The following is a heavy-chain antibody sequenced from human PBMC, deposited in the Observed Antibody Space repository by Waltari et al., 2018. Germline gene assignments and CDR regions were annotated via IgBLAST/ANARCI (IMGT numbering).Heavy chain of an antibody. V-gene: IGHV4-30-2*01. CDR1: GGSISSGGYS. CDR3: ARVKIYGGSAFDY. J-gene: IGHJ4*02. CDR2: IYHSGST. Sequence: QLQLQESGSGLVKPSQTLSLTCAVSGGSISSGGYSWSWIRQPPGKGLEWIGYIYHSGSTYYNPALKSRVTISVDRSKNQFSLKLSSVTAADTAVYYCARVKIYGGSAFDYWGQGTLVTVSS. D-gene: IGHD2-15*01.